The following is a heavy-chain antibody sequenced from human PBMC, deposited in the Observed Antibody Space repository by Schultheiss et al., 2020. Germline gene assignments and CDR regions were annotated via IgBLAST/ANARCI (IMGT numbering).Heavy chain of an antibody. CDR3: ARRGSWTYFFDY. D-gene: IGHD6-13*01. CDR1: GGSISSGSYY. J-gene: IGHJ4*02. Sequence: SETLSLTCTVSGGSISSGSYYWSWIRQPAGKGLEWIGRIYTSGGANYNPSLKSRVTISVDTSKNQFSLKLSSVTAADTAVYYCARRGSWTYFFDYWGQGTLVTVSS. V-gene: IGHV4-61*02. CDR2: IYTSGGA.